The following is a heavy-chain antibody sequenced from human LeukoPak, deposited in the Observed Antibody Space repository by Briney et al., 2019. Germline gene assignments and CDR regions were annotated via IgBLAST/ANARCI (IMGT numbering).Heavy chain of an antibody. Sequence: GGSLRLSCAASGSTFSSYDMHWVRQTTRKDLEWVSAIGPGGDTYYPDSVKGRFTISRENAKNSLFPQMDSLRAEDTAIYYCARAMAGSYHGALDYWGQGSLVTVSS. D-gene: IGHD3-9*01. CDR1: GSTFSSYD. CDR2: IGPGGDT. CDR3: ARAMAGSYHGALDY. V-gene: IGHV3-13*01. J-gene: IGHJ4*02.